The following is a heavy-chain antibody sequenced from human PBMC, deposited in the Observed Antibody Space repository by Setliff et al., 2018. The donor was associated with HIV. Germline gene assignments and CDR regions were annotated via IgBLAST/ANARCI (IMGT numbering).Heavy chain of an antibody. D-gene: IGHD6-13*01. CDR3: ARSDSGYRSSWAPFDI. V-gene: IGHV4-38-2*01. Sequence: PSETLSLTCAVSGYSIRSGYYWGWIRQPSGKGLEWIGSIYHSGSTYYNPSLKSRVTISVDTSKNQFSLKLSSVTAADTAVYYCARSDSGYRSSWAPFDIWGQGTMVTVSS. CDR1: GYSIRSGYY. J-gene: IGHJ3*02. CDR2: IYHSGST.